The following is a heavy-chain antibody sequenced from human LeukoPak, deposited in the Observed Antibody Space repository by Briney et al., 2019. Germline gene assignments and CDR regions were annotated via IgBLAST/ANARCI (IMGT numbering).Heavy chain of an antibody. V-gene: IGHV3-21*01. CDR2: ITSSSNYI. D-gene: IGHD3-10*01. J-gene: IGHJ4*02. CDR3: ARWPGAYYFDY. Sequence: GGSLRLSCAASGFTFSRYNMDWVRQAPGKGLEWVSSITSSSNYIYYADSVKGRFTISRDNAKNSLYLQMNSLRAEDTAVYYCARWPGAYYFDYWGQGTLVTVSS. CDR1: GFTFSRYN.